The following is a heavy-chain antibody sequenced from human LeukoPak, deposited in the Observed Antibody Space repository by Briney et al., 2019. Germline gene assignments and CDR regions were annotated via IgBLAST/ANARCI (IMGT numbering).Heavy chain of an antibody. CDR1: GGSISSSSYY. Sequence: SETLSLTCTVSGGSISSSSYYWGWIRQPPGMGLEWIGTIYYSGSTYYNPSLKSRVTISVDTSKNQFSLKLSYVTAADTAVYYCARQGVWFGELAYFDYWGQGTLVTVSS. J-gene: IGHJ4*02. CDR2: IYYSGST. CDR3: ARQGVWFGELAYFDY. D-gene: IGHD3-10*01. V-gene: IGHV4-39*01.